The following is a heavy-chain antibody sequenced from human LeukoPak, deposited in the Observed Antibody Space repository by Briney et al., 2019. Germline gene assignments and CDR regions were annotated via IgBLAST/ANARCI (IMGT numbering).Heavy chain of an antibody. V-gene: IGHV3-30*07. CDR3: ARGPETFPDYDFWSGLTFDP. J-gene: IGHJ5*02. CDR2: ISYDGSNK. D-gene: IGHD3-3*01. Sequence: GGSLRLSCAASGFTFSSHAMHWVRQAPGKGLEWVAVISYDGSNKYYADSVKGRFTISRDNAKNSLYLQMNSLRAEDTAVYYCARGPETFPDYDFWSGLTFDPWGQGTLVTVSS. CDR1: GFTFSSHA.